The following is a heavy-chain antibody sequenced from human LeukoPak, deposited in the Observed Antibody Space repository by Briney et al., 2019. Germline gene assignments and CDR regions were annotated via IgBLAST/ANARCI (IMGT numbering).Heavy chain of an antibody. V-gene: IGHV4-30-4*01. CDR3: ARGPLLAPFDY. CDR1: GGSISSGGFY. Sequence: PSQSLSLTCTVSGGSISSGGFYWTWIRQPPGKGLEWIGYIYYSGSTYYNPSLKSRVTISVDTSKNQFSLKLSSVTAADTAVYYCARGPLLAPFDYWGQGTLVTLSS. CDR2: IYYSGST. J-gene: IGHJ4*02. D-gene: IGHD3-10*01.